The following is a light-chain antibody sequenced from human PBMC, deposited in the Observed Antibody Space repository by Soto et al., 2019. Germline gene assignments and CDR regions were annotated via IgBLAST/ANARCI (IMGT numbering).Light chain of an antibody. V-gene: IGKV1-9*01. J-gene: IGKJ5*01. CDR2: AAS. Sequence: DIQLTQSPSFLSASVGDRVTITCRASQGISSYLAWYQQKPGKAPKLLIYAASTLQSGVPSRFSGSGSGTEFTLTISSLQPEDFATYYCQQINIYLCVDQGTRLEIK. CDR1: QGISSY. CDR3: QQINIYLC.